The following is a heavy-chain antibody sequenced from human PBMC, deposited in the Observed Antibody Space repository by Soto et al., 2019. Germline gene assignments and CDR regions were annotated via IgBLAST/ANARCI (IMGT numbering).Heavy chain of an antibody. J-gene: IGHJ6*02. CDR1: GGSISSYY. D-gene: IGHD2-2*01. Sequence: PSETLSLTCTVSGGSISSYYWSWIRQPPGKGLEWIGYIYYSGSTNYNPSLKSRVTISVDTSKNQFSLKLSSVTAADTAVYYCARARDIVLVPAALDVWGQGTTVTVSS. CDR3: ARARDIVLVPAALDV. V-gene: IGHV4-59*01. CDR2: IYYSGST.